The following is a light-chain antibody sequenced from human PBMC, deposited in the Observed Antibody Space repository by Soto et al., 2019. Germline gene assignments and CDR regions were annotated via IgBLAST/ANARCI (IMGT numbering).Light chain of an antibody. CDR2: DAS. CDR3: QHYDSYPYT. V-gene: IGKV1-5*01. Sequence: DIQMTQSPSTLSASVGDRVTITCRASQSISTWLAWYQQRPGKAPNLLIYDASTLESGVPSRFSGSGSGTEFTLTINSLQPEEFATYYCQHYDSYPYTFGQGTKVDIK. CDR1: QSISTW. J-gene: IGKJ2*01.